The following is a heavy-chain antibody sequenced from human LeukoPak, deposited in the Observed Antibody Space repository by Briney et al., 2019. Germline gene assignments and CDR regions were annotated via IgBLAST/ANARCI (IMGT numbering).Heavy chain of an antibody. J-gene: IGHJ5*02. Sequence: ASVKVSCKASGYTFTSYDINWVRQATGQGLEWMGWMNPNSGNTGYAQKFQGRVTMTRNTSISTAYMELSSLRSEDTAVYYCARGLPSGRYYSSLRNWFDPWGQGTLVTVSS. D-gene: IGHD3-10*01. V-gene: IGHV1-8*01. CDR2: MNPNSGNT. CDR1: GYTFTSYD. CDR3: ARGLPSGRYYSSLRNWFDP.